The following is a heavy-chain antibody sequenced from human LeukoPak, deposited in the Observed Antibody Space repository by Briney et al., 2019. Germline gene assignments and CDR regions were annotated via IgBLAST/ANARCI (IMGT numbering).Heavy chain of an antibody. CDR2: ISSSGSTI. J-gene: IGHJ4*02. Sequence: PGGSLRLSCAASGFTFSDYYMSWIRQAPGKGLEWVSYISSSGSTIYYADSVKGRFTISRDNAKNSLYLQMNSLRAEDTAVYYCAREGPTPYRPHYGDYGGSVDYWGQGTLVTVSS. V-gene: IGHV3-11*01. D-gene: IGHD4-17*01. CDR1: GFTFSDYY. CDR3: AREGPTPYRPHYGDYGGSVDY.